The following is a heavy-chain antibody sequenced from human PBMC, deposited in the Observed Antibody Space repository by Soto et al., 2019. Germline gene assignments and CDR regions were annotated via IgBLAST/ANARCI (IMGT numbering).Heavy chain of an antibody. CDR2: IYWDDDK. J-gene: IGHJ6*02. CDR3: IPSRCGRACRQSYASHYYYAMDV. Sequence: QITLKESGPTLVKPTQTLTLTCTFSGFSLSTSGVGVGWIRQPPGKALEWLALIYWDDDKRYSPSLRSRLTISKDTSKNQVVLTMTHRDPIDTPTSYCIPSRCGRACRQSYASHYYYAMDVWGQATTVTVSS. CDR1: GFSLSTSGVG. D-gene: IGHD2-2*01. V-gene: IGHV2-5*02.